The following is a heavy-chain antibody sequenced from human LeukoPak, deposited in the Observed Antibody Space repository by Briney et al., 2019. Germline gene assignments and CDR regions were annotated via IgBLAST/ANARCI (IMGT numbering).Heavy chain of an antibody. CDR3: ARNAGPGWFDP. J-gene: IGHJ5*02. CDR1: GFTFSSYA. CDR2: ISYDGSNK. Sequence: PGRSLRLSCAASGFTFSSYAMHWVRQAPGKGLEWVAVISYDGSNKYYADSVKGRFTISRDNSKNTLYLQTNSLRAEDTAVYYCARNAGPGWFDPWGQGTLVTVSS. V-gene: IGHV3-30*04.